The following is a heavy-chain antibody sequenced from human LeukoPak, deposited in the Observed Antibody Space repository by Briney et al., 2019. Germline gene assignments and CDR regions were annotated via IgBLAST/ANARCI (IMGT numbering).Heavy chain of an antibody. D-gene: IGHD2-15*01. CDR3: ARRHCSGGNCYPWYFDL. V-gene: IGHV4-59*12. J-gene: IGHJ2*01. CDR2: IYYSGST. Sequence: SETLSLTCTVSGGFISTYYWSWNRQPPGKGLEWIGYIYYSGSTNYNPALKSRVTISLDTSKNQFSLKLSSVTAADTAVYYCARRHCSGGNCYPWYFDLWGRGTLVIVSS. CDR1: GGFISTYY.